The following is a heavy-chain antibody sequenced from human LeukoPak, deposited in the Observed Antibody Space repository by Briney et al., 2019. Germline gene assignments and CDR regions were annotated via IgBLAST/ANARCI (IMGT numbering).Heavy chain of an antibody. Sequence: SEILSLTCTVSGGSISSGDYYWSWIRQPPGKGLVWIGYMYYTGSTYYNPSLKSRATISVDTSKNQFSLKVRSVTAADTAVYYCARPYYYDSRIDPWGQGTLVTVSS. D-gene: IGHD3-22*01. J-gene: IGHJ5*02. CDR1: GGSISSGDYY. CDR2: MYYTGST. V-gene: IGHV4-30-4*01. CDR3: ARPYYYDSRIDP.